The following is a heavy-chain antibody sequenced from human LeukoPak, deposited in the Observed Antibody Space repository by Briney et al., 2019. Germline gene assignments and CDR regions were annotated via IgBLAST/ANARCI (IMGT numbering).Heavy chain of an antibody. J-gene: IGHJ2*01. CDR2: MTPNSGYT. V-gene: IGHV1-8*03. CDR1: GYTFTSYD. Sequence: ASVKVSCKASGYTFTSYDINWVRQATGQGLEWMGWMTPNSGYTGYAQKFQGRVTITGNTSITTAYMELSSLRFEDTAVYYCARGRDGYNFGYFDLWGRGTLVTVSS. D-gene: IGHD5-24*01. CDR3: ARGRDGYNFGYFDL.